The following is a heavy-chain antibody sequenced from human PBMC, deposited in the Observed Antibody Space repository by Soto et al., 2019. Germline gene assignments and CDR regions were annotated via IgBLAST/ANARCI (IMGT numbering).Heavy chain of an antibody. J-gene: IGHJ4*02. D-gene: IGHD6-19*01. CDR1: GFTFSNYA. CDR3: AKGGAAVAEILDC. Sequence: GGPLRLSCAASGFTFSNYAMDWVRQAPGKGLEWVSGINPSGRSTYYADSVRGRFTISRDNFKNMSFLQMNSLRGDDTAVYYCAKGGAAVAEILDCWGQGALVTVSS. V-gene: IGHV3-23*01. CDR2: INPSGRST.